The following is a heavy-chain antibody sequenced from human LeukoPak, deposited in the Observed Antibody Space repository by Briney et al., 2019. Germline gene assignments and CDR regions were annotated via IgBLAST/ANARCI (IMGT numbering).Heavy chain of an antibody. CDR3: ARYCVRDYYDSSGYEFQH. Sequence: ASVKVSCKASGYTFTSCGISWVRQAPGQGLEWMGWISAYNGNTNYAQKLQGRVTMTTDTSTSTAYMELRSLRSDDTAVYYCARYCVRDYYDSSGYEFQHWGQGTLVTVSS. J-gene: IGHJ1*01. CDR2: ISAYNGNT. CDR1: GYTFTSCG. V-gene: IGHV1-18*01. D-gene: IGHD3-22*01.